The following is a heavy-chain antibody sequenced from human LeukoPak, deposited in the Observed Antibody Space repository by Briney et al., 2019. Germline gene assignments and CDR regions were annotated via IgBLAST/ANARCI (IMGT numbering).Heavy chain of an antibody. CDR1: GFTFSSYT. D-gene: IGHD7-27*01. CDR3: AKDGGLWVSAHWGDS. CDR2: ITTSDGNT. J-gene: IGHJ4*02. Sequence: GGSLRLSCAASGFTFSSYTMSWVRQAPGKGLGWVSTITTSDGNTYYADSVKGRFTVSRDNSKNTLFLQMNSLRAEDTAVYYCAKDGGLWVSAHWGDSWGRGTLVTVSS. V-gene: IGHV3-23*01.